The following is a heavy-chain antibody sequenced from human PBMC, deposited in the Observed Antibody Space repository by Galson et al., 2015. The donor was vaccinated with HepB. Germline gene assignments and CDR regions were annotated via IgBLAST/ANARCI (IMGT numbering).Heavy chain of an antibody. CDR1: GYTFTSYY. CDR2: INPSGGST. D-gene: IGHD2-2*02. CDR3: ARESEYCSSTSCYTSWFDP. V-gene: IGHV1-46*01. Sequence: SVKVSCKASGYTFTSYYMHWVRQAPGQGLEWMGIINPSGGSTSYAQKFQGRVTMTRDTSTSTVYMELSSLRSEDTAVYYCARESEYCSSTSCYTSWFDPWGQGTLVTVSS. J-gene: IGHJ5*02.